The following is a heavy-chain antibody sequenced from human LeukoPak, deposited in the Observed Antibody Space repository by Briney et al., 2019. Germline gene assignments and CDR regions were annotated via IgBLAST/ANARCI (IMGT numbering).Heavy chain of an antibody. D-gene: IGHD6-19*01. V-gene: IGHV4-59*01. CDR1: GGSISSYY. CDR2: IYYSGST. J-gene: IGHJ4*02. Sequence: SETLSLTCTVSGGSISSYYWSWIRQPPGKGLEWIGYIYYSGSTNYNPSLKSRVTISVDTSKNQFSLKLSSVTAADTAVYFCARGVAVATYDYWGQGTLVTVSS. CDR3: ARGVAVATYDY.